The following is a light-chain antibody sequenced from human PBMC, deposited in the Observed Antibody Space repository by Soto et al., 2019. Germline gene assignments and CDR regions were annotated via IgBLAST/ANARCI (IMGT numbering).Light chain of an antibody. CDR2: EGT. Sequence: QSALTQPASVSGSPGQSITISCTGTSSDVGSGSHNLVSWYQQRPGKAPKVMIYEGTKRPSGVSNRFFGSKSGNTASLTISGLQAEDEADYYCCSYAGSFTYVFGTGTKLTVL. CDR3: CSYAGSFTYV. J-gene: IGLJ1*01. CDR1: SSDVGSGSHNL. V-gene: IGLV2-23*01.